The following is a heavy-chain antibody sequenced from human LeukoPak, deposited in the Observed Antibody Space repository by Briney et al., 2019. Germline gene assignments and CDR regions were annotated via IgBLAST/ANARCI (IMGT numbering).Heavy chain of an antibody. J-gene: IGHJ6*02. V-gene: IGHV3-66*01. CDR2: IYSGGST. Sequence: GGSLRLSCAASGFTVSSNYMSWVRQAPGKGLEWVSVIYSGGSTNYADSVKGRFTISRDNSKNTLYLQMNNLRAEDTAVYYCARISVLWYFYAMDVWGQGTTVTVSS. CDR1: GFTVSSNY. D-gene: IGHD3-10*01. CDR3: ARISVLWYFYAMDV.